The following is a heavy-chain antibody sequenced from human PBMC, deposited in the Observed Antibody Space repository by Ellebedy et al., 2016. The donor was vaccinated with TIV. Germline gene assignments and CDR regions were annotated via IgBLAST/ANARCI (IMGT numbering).Heavy chain of an antibody. Sequence: SETLSLTXAVYGGSFSGYYWTWVRQPPGKGLEWIGEINHDGSTNYNPSLKSRVTISVDTSKNQFSLDLHSVTAADTAVYYCARGPHKTFYLYYGMDVWGQGTTVTVSS. V-gene: IGHV4-34*01. J-gene: IGHJ6*02. CDR3: ARGPHKTFYLYYGMDV. CDR1: GGSFSGYY. D-gene: IGHD2/OR15-2a*01. CDR2: INHDGST.